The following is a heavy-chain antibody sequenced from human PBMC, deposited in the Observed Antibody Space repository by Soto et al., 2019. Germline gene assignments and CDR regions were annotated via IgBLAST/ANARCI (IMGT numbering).Heavy chain of an antibody. Sequence: SETLSLTCTVSGGSISSYYWSWIRQPPGKGLEWIGYIYYSGSTNYNPSLKSRVTISVDTSKYQFSLKLSSVTAADTAVYYCARVAGVVAATFDYWGQGTLVTVSS. CDR3: ARVAGVVAATFDY. CDR1: GGSISSYY. CDR2: IYYSGST. V-gene: IGHV4-59*01. J-gene: IGHJ4*02. D-gene: IGHD2-15*01.